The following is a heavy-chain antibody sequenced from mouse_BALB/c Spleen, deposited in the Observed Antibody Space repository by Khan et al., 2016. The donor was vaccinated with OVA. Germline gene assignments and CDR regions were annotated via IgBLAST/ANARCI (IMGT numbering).Heavy chain of an antibody. J-gene: IGHJ3*01. V-gene: IGHV1-4*01. D-gene: IGHD2-14*01. CDR2: INPSNNYT. CDR3: VRGGAYHRSDDCFAY. Sequence: QVQLKESGAELARPGASVKMSCKASGYTFTSYTMHWVRQRPGQAPEWIGHINPSNNYTNYNQNFKDKATLIVDKSSSTAYMQMSSLTAENSAVYYCVRGGAYHRSDDCFAYGGQGTLVTGSA. CDR1: GYTFTSYT.